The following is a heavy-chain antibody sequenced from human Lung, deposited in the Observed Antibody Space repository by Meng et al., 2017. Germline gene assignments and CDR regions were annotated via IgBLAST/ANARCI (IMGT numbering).Heavy chain of an antibody. J-gene: IGHJ2*01. CDR3: ARDPEVTQNFDL. CDR2: ISSSGSTI. V-gene: IGHV3-11*01. CDR1: GFTFSDYY. Sequence: GESLKISCAASGFTFSDYYMSWIRQAPGKGLEWVSYISSSGSTIYYADSVKGRFTISRDNAKNSLYLQMNSLRAEDTAVYYCARDPEVTQNFDLWGHGTLVTVSS. D-gene: IGHD2-15*01.